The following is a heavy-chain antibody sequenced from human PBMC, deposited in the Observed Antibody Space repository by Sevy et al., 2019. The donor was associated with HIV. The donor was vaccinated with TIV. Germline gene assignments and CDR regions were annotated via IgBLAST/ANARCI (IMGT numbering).Heavy chain of an antibody. D-gene: IGHD3-22*01. V-gene: IGHV3-21*01. Sequence: GGSQRLSCAASGFTFSSYSMNWVRQAPGKGLEWVSSISSSSSYIYYADSVKGRFTISRDNAKNSLYLQMNSLRAEDTAVYYCASEMYYYDSSGYYTLNYFDYWGQGTLVTVSS. CDR2: ISSSSSYI. CDR1: GFTFSSYS. J-gene: IGHJ4*02. CDR3: ASEMYYYDSSGYYTLNYFDY.